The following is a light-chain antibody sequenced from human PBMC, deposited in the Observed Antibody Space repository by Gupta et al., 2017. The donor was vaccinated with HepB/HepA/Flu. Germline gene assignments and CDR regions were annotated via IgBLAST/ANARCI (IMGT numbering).Light chain of an antibody. CDR1: SSDVGAYNY. CDR3: SSYTSSITYV. V-gene: IGLV2-14*01. Sequence: QSALTQPASVSGSPGQSITISCTGTSSDVGAYNYVSWYQQHPGKAPKIIIYDVSDRPSGVSNRFSGSKSGNTASLTISGLQAEDEADYFCSSYTSSITYVFGTGTKVTVL. J-gene: IGLJ1*01. CDR2: DVS.